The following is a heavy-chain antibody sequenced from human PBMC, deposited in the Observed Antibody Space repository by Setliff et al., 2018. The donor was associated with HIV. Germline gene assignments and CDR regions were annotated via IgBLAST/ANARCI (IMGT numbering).Heavy chain of an antibody. D-gene: IGHD2-21*01. CDR2: INTNTGNP. V-gene: IGHV7-4-1*02. CDR1: GYTFKNYA. J-gene: IGHJ4*02. Sequence: ASVKVSCKASGYTFKNYAMNWVRQAPGQGLEWMGWINTNTGNPTYAQGFTGRFVFSLDTSVSTAYLQISSLKAEDTAVYYCARVSDTGVDPQTHRDYWGQGTPVTVSS. CDR3: ARVSDTGVDPQTHRDY.